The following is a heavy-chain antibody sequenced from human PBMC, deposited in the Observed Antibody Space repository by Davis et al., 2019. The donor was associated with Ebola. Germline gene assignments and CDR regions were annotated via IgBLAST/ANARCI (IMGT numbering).Heavy chain of an antibody. CDR2: IYWNDDK. CDR1: GFSLSTSGVG. V-gene: IGHV2-5*01. J-gene: IGHJ5*02. D-gene: IGHD1-26*01. Sequence: SGPTLVNPTQTLTLTCTFSGFSLSTSGVGVGWIRQPPGKALEWLALIYWNDDKRYSPSLKSRLTITKDTSKNQVVLTMTDMDPVDTATYYCAHIPYSGSYSEGHWFDPWGQGTLVTVSS. CDR3: AHIPYSGSYSEGHWFDP.